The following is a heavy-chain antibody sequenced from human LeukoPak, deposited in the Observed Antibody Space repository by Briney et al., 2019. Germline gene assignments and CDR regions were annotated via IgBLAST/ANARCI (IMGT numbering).Heavy chain of an antibody. V-gene: IGHV4-39*07. CDR1: GGSISSSTYY. J-gene: IGHJ4*02. Sequence: SETLSLTCTVSGGSISSSTYYWGWIRQTPEKGLEWIGSTYYSGSSYYNPSLKSRVTISVDTSKNQFSLKLTSVTAADTAVYYCATFHGRRLVLYYFDYWGQGTLVTVSS. D-gene: IGHD3-9*01. CDR3: ATFHGRRLVLYYFDY. CDR2: TYYSGSS.